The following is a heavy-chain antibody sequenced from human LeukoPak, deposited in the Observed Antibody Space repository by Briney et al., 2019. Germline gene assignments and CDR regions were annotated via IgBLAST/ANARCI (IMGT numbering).Heavy chain of an antibody. Sequence: SETLSLTCTVSGDSISSSSYYWGWIRQPPGKGLEWIGNIYYSGNTYYNPSLKSRVTMSVDMSKNQFSLKLSSVTAADTAFYYCARDRDSSGWFDYWGQGALVTVSS. J-gene: IGHJ4*02. D-gene: IGHD6-19*01. V-gene: IGHV4-39*07. CDR1: GDSISSSSYY. CDR2: IYYSGNT. CDR3: ARDRDSSGWFDY.